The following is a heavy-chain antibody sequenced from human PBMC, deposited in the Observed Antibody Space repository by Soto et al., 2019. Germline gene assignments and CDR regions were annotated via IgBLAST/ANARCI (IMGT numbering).Heavy chain of an antibody. V-gene: IGHV3-23*01. CDR2: IRGSDEST. J-gene: IGHJ3*02. Sequence: EAQLLESGEGLVQPGGSLRLSCAASGFPFNNYAMSWVRQAPGKGLEWVSAIRGSDESTYYAQSVKGRFTISRDNSKNTLNLQMNSLRAEDTAVYYCAKSRSVEDGFDIWGQGTMVTVSS. CDR3: AKSRSVEDGFDI. CDR1: GFPFNNYA.